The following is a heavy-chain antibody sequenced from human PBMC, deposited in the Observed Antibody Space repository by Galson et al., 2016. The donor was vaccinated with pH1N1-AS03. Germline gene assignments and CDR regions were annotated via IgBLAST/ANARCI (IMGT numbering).Heavy chain of an antibody. Sequence: SLRLSCAVSGFSFDDYAMHWVRQAPGKGLEWVSSISWNSNKIDYADSVKGRFTISRDSAKNSLNLQMNSLRAEDTALYYCIKGGAASADFLDIWGQGTMVTVSS. CDR1: GFSFDDYA. V-gene: IGHV3-9*01. J-gene: IGHJ3*02. D-gene: IGHD3/OR15-3a*01. CDR2: ISWNSNKI. CDR3: IKGGAASADFLDI.